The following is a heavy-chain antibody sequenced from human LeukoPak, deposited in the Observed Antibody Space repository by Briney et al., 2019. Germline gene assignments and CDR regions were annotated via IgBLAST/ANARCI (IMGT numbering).Heavy chain of an antibody. V-gene: IGHV3-64D*09. J-gene: IGHJ5*02. CDR3: VKGGAARPFDP. CDR1: GFTFSSYA. D-gene: IGHD6-6*01. CDR2: ISSNGGST. Sequence: GGSLRLSCSASGFTFSSYAMHWVRQAPGKGLEYVSAISSNGGSTYYADSVKGRFTISRGNSKNTLYLQMSSLRAEDTAVYYCVKGGAARPFDPWGQGTLVTVSS.